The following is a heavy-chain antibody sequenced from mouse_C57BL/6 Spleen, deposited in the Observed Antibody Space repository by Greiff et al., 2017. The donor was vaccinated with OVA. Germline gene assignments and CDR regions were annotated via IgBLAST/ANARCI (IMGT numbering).Heavy chain of an antibody. D-gene: IGHD1-1*01. J-gene: IGHJ4*01. CDR1: GYAFSSYW. CDR2: IYPGDGDT. V-gene: IGHV1-80*01. CDR3: ARKKFNTTVVATRYYAMDY. Sequence: QVQLQQSGAELVKPGASVKISCKASGYAFSSYWMNWVKQRPGKGLEWIGQIYPGDGDTNYNGKFKGKATLTADKTSSTAYMQLSSLTSEDSAVYVCARKKFNTTVVATRYYAMDYWGQGTSVTVSS.